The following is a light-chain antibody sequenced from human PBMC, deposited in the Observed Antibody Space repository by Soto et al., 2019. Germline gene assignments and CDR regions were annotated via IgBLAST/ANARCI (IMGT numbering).Light chain of an antibody. CDR3: HQYNNWPPWT. CDR1: HIISSN. V-gene: IGKV3-15*01. Sequence: EVVLTQSPATLSVSPGERATLSCRASHIISSNLAWYQQKPGQAPRLLIYGASTRATGIPARFSGSGSGTEFTLTISSLQSEDFAVYYCHQYNNWPPWTFGQGTKVDI. CDR2: GAS. J-gene: IGKJ1*01.